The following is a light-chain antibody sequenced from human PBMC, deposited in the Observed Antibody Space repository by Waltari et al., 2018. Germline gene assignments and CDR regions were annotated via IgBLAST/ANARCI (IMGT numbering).Light chain of an antibody. Sequence: EIVFTQSPATLSLSPGERATLSCRASQSVSSYLAWYQPKPGQAPRLLIYDASNRATGIPARFSGSGSGTDFTLTISSLEPEDFAVYYCQQRSNWPPAFGGGTKVEIK. CDR2: DAS. CDR3: QQRSNWPPA. CDR1: QSVSSY. J-gene: IGKJ4*01. V-gene: IGKV3-11*01.